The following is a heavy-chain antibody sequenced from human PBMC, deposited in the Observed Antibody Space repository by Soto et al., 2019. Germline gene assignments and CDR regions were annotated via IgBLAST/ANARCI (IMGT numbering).Heavy chain of an antibody. V-gene: IGHV3-23*01. CDR3: AKDGNPIPVLTGYYRLGWFDS. D-gene: IGHD3-9*01. CDR1: GFTFSSYA. Sequence: PGGSLRLSCAASGFTFSSYAMSWVRQAPGKGLEWVSAISGSGGSTYYADSVKGRFTISRDNSKNTLYLQMNSLRAEDTAVYYCAKDGNPIPVLTGYYRLGWFDSWGQGTLVTVSS. J-gene: IGHJ5*01. CDR2: ISGSGGST.